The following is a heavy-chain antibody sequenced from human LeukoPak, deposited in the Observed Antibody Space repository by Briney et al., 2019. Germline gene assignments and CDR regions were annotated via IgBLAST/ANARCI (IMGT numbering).Heavy chain of an antibody. J-gene: IGHJ4*02. CDR1: GFTVSSNY. V-gene: IGHV3-53*01. CDR3: ARDVGYYYDSSGYYCLGY. D-gene: IGHD3-22*01. Sequence: VGSLRLSCASSGFTVSSNYMSWVRQAPGKGLEWGSVIYSGGRTYYADSVKGRFTISRDNSKNTLYLQMNSLRAEDTAVYYCARDVGYYYDSSGYYCLGYCGQGTLVTVSS. CDR2: IYSGGRT.